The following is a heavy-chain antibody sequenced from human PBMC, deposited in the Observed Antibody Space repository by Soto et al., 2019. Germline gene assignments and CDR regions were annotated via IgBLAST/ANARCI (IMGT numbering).Heavy chain of an antibody. J-gene: IGHJ5*02. CDR3: ALIKDCSRTDCYLASFDP. V-gene: IGHV2-26*01. D-gene: IGHD2-2*01. Sequence: QVTLKESGPVLVKPTETLTLTCTVSGLSLSTGKLGVSWIRQPPGKALDWLAHIFSNDDKSYSTSLRSRVTISKDTSRSQVVLTMTNMDPLDSGTYYCALIKDCSRTDCYLASFDPWGQGTLVTVSS. CDR1: GLSLSTGKLG. CDR2: IFSNDDK.